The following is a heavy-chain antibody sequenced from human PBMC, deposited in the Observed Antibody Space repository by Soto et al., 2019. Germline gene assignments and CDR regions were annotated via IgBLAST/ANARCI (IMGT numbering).Heavy chain of an antibody. Sequence: QVQLVESGGGVVQPGRSLRLSCAASGFTFSSYGMHWVRQAPGKGLEWVAVISYDGSNKYYADSVKGRFTISRDNSKNTLYLQMNSLRAEDTAVYYCAKDFGAPIRFTASDYWGQGTLVTVSS. D-gene: IGHD3-3*01. CDR3: AKDFGAPIRFTASDY. CDR2: ISYDGSNK. J-gene: IGHJ4*02. CDR1: GFTFSSYG. V-gene: IGHV3-30*18.